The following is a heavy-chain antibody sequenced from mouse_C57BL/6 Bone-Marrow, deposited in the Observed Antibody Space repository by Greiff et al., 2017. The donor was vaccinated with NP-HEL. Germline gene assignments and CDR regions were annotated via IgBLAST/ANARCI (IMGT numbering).Heavy chain of an antibody. Sequence: VQLQQSGAELVRPGASVKLSCTASGFNIKDDYMHWVKQRPEQGLEWIGWIDPENGDPEYASKFQGKATITADTSSNTAYLQLSSLTSEDTAVYYCTTGGSAYYFDYWGQGTTLTVSS. D-gene: IGHD1-1*01. CDR2: IDPENGDP. J-gene: IGHJ2*01. V-gene: IGHV14-4*01. CDR3: TTGGSAYYFDY. CDR1: GFNIKDDY.